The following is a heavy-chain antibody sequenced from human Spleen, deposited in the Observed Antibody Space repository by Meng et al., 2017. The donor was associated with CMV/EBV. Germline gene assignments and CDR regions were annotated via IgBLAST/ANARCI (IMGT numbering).Heavy chain of an antibody. D-gene: IGHD6-13*01. V-gene: IGHV4-59*01. CDR2: IYYSGST. CDR3: ARVARRAAGTRYYFDY. CDR1: GGSIRNYY. J-gene: IGHJ4*02. Sequence: SETLSLTCTVSGGSIRNYYWSWIRQPPGKGLEWIGYIYYSGSTNYNPSLKSRVTISVDTSKNQFSLKLSSVTAADTAVYYCARVARRAAGTRYYFDYWGQGTLVTVSS.